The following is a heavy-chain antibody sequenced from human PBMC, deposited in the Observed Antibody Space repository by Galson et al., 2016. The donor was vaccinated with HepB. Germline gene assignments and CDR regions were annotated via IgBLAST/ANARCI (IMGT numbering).Heavy chain of an antibody. D-gene: IGHD3-3*01. CDR2: IWYDGGHK. CDR1: GFTFSSYG. Sequence: SLRLSCAASGFTFSSYGIHWVRQAPGKGLEWVAVIWYDGGHKYYSDSVKGRFTISRDNSKNTLYLQMSSLRAEDTAVYYCARDRDFDYYFDYWGQGTLVTVSS. V-gene: IGHV3-33*01. J-gene: IGHJ4*02. CDR3: ARDRDFDYYFDY.